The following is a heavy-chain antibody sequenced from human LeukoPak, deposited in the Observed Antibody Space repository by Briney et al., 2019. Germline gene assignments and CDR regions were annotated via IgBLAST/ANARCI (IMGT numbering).Heavy chain of an antibody. V-gene: IGHV1-8*02. D-gene: IGHD6-13*01. Sequence: GASVKVSCKASGYTFSSYDINWVRQATGQGLEWMGWMNPNSGNTGYAQKFQGGVTMTRNTSISTAYMELSSLRSEDTAVYYCARGAAAGFDAFDIWGQGTMVTVSS. CDR2: MNPNSGNT. CDR1: GYTFSSYD. CDR3: ARGAAAGFDAFDI. J-gene: IGHJ3*02.